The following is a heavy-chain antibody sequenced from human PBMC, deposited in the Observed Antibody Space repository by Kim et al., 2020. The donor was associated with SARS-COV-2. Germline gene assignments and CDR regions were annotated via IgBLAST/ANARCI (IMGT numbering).Heavy chain of an antibody. Sequence: GGSLRLSCAASGFFFNNYAMSWVRQAPGKGPEWVSSISDSGDIIHYADSVKGRFTISRDRSKNILSLQMNSLRAEDTALYYCAKVLRGLDMAFDYWCQGTPVTVST. V-gene: IGHV3-23*01. J-gene: IGHJ4*02. CDR2: ISDSGDII. CDR3: AKVLRGLDMAFDY. D-gene: IGHD3-10*01. CDR1: GFFFNNYA.